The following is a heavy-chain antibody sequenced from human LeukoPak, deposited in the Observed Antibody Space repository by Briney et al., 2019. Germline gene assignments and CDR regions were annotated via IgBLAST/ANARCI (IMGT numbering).Heavy chain of an antibody. CDR1: GGSISSYY. J-gene: IGHJ4*02. V-gene: IGHV4-59*07. D-gene: IGHD5-24*01. CDR3: ARGGWLKSFNYYFDC. CDR2: INYRGST. Sequence: PSDTQSLTCSVPGGSISSYYCSWIRQPPGKGLEWIGYINYRGSTNYNPSLKSRVTLSVDTSKNQFSLKLSSVTAADTAVYYCARGGWLKSFNYYFDCWGQGTLVTVSS.